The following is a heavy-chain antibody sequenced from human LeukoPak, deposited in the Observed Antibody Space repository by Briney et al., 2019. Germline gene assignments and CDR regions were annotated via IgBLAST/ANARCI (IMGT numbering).Heavy chain of an antibody. D-gene: IGHD2-21*02. CDR3: ARGPYCGGDCYEPDFDY. V-gene: IGHV1-69*05. J-gene: IGHJ4*02. Sequence: SVKVSCKASGGTFSSYAISWVRQAPGQGLEWMGGIIPIFGTANYAQKFQGRVTITTDESTSTAYMELSSLRSEDTAVYYCARGPYCGGDCYEPDFDYWGQGTLDTVSS. CDR2: IIPIFGTA. CDR1: GGTFSSYA.